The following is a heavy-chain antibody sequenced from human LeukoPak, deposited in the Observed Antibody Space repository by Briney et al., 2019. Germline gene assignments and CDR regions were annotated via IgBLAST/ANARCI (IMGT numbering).Heavy chain of an antibody. J-gene: IGHJ5*02. V-gene: IGHV4-39*01. CDR2: IYYSGST. CDR3: ARHRMGIGDHNWFDP. D-gene: IGHD3-10*01. CDR1: GGSYSDYY. Sequence: SETLSLTCGVYGGSYSDYYWGWIRQPPGKGLEWIGSIYYSGSTYYNPSLKSRVTISVDTSKNQFSLKLSSVTAADTAVYYCARHRMGIGDHNWFDPWGQGTLVTVSS.